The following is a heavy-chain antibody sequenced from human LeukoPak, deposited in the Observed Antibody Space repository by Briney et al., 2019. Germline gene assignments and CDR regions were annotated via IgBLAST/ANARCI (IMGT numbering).Heavy chain of an antibody. V-gene: IGHV4-59*08. Sequence: MTSETLSLTCIVSGSISSYYWTWLRQPPGKGLEWIGHSYFTGNPNYNPSLKSRVTISVDPPKNQFSLKLTSVTAADTAVYYCAGLRSTVAWASFDYWGQGILVTVSS. CDR1: GSISSYY. CDR2: SYFTGNP. J-gene: IGHJ4*02. CDR3: AGLRSTVAWASFDY. D-gene: IGHD4-23*01.